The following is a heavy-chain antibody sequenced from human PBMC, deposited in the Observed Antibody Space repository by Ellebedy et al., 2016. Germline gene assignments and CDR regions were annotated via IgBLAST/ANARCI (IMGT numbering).Heavy chain of an antibody. CDR3: ARAFRL. CDR2: INWAGGSI. V-gene: IGHV3-43*01. J-gene: IGHJ4*02. CDR1: GFTLEDYS. Sequence: GGSLRLSCVVSGFTLEDYSMHWVRQVPGKGLEWVSLINWAGGSIYYADSVKGRFTISRDNRRNSLYLQMNSLRTEDTGLYYCARAFRLWGQGTLVTVSS. D-gene: IGHD2/OR15-2a*01.